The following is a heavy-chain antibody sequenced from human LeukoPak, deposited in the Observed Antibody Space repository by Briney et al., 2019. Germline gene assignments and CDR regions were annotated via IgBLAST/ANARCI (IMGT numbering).Heavy chain of an antibody. J-gene: IGHJ5*02. CDR3: ARPPAYSSRTNWFDP. Sequence: PSETLSLTCTVSGGSINSSSFYWGWIRQPPGKGLEWIGSIYYSGSTYYNPSLKSRVTISIDTSKNQFSLKLSSVIAADTAVYYCARPPAYSSRTNWFDPWGRGTLVTVSS. V-gene: IGHV4-39*07. D-gene: IGHD6-13*01. CDR2: IYYSGST. CDR1: GGSINSSSFY.